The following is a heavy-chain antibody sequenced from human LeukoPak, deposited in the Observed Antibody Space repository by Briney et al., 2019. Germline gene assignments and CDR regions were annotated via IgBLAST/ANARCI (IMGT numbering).Heavy chain of an antibody. CDR1: GGSISSSNW. J-gene: IGHJ4*02. CDR3: ARRSPYSTGWSSYFDY. Sequence: SGTLSLTCAVSGGSISSSNWWSWVRQPPGKGLEWIGEIYHSGSTNYKPSLKSRVTISLDKSRNHFSLKLTSVTAADSAVYYCARRSPYSTGWSSYFDYWGQGALVTVSS. D-gene: IGHD6-19*01. CDR2: IYHSGST. V-gene: IGHV4-4*02.